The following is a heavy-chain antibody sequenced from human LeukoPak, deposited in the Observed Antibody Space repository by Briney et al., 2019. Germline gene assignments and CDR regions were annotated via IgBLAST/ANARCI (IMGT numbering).Heavy chain of an antibody. CDR3: ARGKRGKGLKTYYYDSSGYWPIDY. J-gene: IGHJ4*02. Sequence: SETLSLTCAVYDGSFSGYYWSWIRQPPGKGLEWIGEINHSGSTNYNPSLKSRVTISVDTSKNQFSLKLSSVTAADTAVYYCARGKRGKGLKTYYYDSSGYWPIDYWGQGTLVTVSS. CDR2: INHSGST. D-gene: IGHD3-22*01. CDR1: DGSFSGYY. V-gene: IGHV4-34*01.